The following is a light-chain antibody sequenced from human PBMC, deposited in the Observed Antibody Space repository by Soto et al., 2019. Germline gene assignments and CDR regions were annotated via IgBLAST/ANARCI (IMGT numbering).Light chain of an antibody. CDR1: SSNIGNNY. CDR3: GTWDSSLSAGV. CDR2: EIN. J-gene: IGLJ3*02. Sequence: QSVLTQPPSVSAAPGQKVTISCSGSSSNIGNNYLSWYQQLPGTAPKLLIYEINKRPSGIPDRFSGSKSGTSATLGITGLQTGDEADYYCGTWDSSLSAGVFGEGTKLTVL. V-gene: IGLV1-51*02.